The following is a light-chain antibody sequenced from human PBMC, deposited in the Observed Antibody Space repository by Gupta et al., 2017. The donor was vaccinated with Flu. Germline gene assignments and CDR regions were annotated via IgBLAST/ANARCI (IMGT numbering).Light chain of an antibody. CDR3: QQYNSYSPLT. V-gene: IGKV1-5*03. Sequence: DIQMTQSPSTLSASVGDRVTITCRASQSISSWLAWYQQKPGKVPKLLIYKASSLERGVPSRFSGSGSGTEFTLTISSLQPDDFATYYCQQYNSYSPLTFGGGTKVEIK. J-gene: IGKJ4*01. CDR1: QSISSW. CDR2: KAS.